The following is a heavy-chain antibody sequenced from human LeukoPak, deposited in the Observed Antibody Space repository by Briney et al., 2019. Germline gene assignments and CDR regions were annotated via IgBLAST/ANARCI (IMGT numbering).Heavy chain of an antibody. D-gene: IGHD4-17*01. CDR2: VNSDGGST. J-gene: IGHJ4*02. CDR3: ARDKSYGDSSDY. CDR1: GFTFSSYW. V-gene: IGHV3-74*01. Sequence: GGSLRLSCAASGFTFSSYWMHWVRQAPGKGLVWVSRVNSDGGSTSYADSVKGRFTISRDNAKNSLDLQMNTLRAEDTALYYCARDKSYGDSSDYWGQGTLVTVSS.